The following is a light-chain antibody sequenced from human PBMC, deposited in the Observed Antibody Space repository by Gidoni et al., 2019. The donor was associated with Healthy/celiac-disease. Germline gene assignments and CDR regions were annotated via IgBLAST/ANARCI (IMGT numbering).Light chain of an antibody. J-gene: IGKJ2*01. Sequence: EIVLTQSPGTLSLSPGHRATLSCRASQSVSSSYLAWYQQKPGQAPRLLIYGASSRATGIPDRFSGSGSGTDFTLTISRLEPEVVAVYYCQQYGSSSYTFGQGTKLEIK. V-gene: IGKV3-20*01. CDR1: QSVSSSY. CDR3: QQYGSSSYT. CDR2: GAS.